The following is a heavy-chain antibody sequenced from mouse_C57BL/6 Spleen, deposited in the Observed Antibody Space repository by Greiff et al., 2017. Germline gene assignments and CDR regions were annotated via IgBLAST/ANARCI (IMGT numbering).Heavy chain of an antibody. V-gene: IGHV1-15*01. Sequence: VQLQQSGAELVRPGASVTLSCKASGYTFTDYEMHWVKQTPVHGLEWIGAIDPETGGTAYNQKFKGKAILTADKSSSTAYMELRSLTSEDSAVYYCTISGSSYDAWFAYWGQGTLVTVSA. CDR2: IDPETGGT. CDR3: TISGSSYDAWFAY. CDR1: GYTFTDYE. D-gene: IGHD1-1*01. J-gene: IGHJ3*01.